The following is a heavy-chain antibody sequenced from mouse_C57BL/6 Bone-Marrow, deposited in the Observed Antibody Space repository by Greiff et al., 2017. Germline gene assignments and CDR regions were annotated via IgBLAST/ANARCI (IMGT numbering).Heavy chain of an antibody. CDR1: GISITTGNYR. J-gene: IGHJ4*01. CDR3: ARDGQPYYAMDY. Sequence: DVKLQESGPGLVKPSQTVFLTCTVTGISITTGNYRWSWIRQFPGNKLEWIGYIYYSGTITYNPSLTSRTTITRDTPKNQFFLEMNSLTAEYTATYYCARDGQPYYAMDYCGQGTSVTVSS. CDR2: IYYSGTI. D-gene: IGHD3-3*01. V-gene: IGHV3-5*01.